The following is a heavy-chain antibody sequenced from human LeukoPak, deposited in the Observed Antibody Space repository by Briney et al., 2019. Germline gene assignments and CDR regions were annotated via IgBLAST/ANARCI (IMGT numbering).Heavy chain of an antibody. CDR2: ISAYNGNT. CDR3: ARDHMYYDFWSGYLQNWFDP. V-gene: IGHV1-18*01. CDR1: GYTFTSYG. J-gene: IGHJ5*02. Sequence: GASVKVSCKASGYTFTSYGISWVRQAPGQGLEWMGWISAYNGNTNYAQKLQGRVTMTTDTSTSTAYMELRSLRSDDTAVYYCARDHMYYDFWSGYLQNWFDPWGQGTLFTVSS. D-gene: IGHD3-3*01.